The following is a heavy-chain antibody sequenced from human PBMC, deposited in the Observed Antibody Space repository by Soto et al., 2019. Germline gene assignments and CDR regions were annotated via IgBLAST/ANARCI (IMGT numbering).Heavy chain of an antibody. J-gene: IGHJ6*03. CDR1: GYTFTGYY. V-gene: IGHV1-2*04. Sequence: ASVKVSCKASGYTFTGYYMHCVRQAPGQGLEWMGWINPNSGGTNYAQKFQGWVTMTRDTSISTAYMELSSLRSEDTAVYYCARDSDTVASFWSGYYDYYYYYMDVWGKGTTVTVSS. D-gene: IGHD3-3*01. CDR2: INPNSGGT. CDR3: ARDSDTVASFWSGYYDYYYYYMDV.